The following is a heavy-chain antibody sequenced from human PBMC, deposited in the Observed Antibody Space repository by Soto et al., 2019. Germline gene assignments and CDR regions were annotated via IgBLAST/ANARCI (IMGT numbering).Heavy chain of an antibody. V-gene: IGHV4-4*07. CDR1: GRSMISYY. D-gene: IGHD3-3*02. J-gene: IGHJ4*02. Sequence: SETLSLTCSVSGRSMISYYWSWIRQPAGKGLEWIGRIYTGGNTNYNPSLKSRVTMSVDTSKSQFSLSLTSVTAADTAVYYCAREGDDRHFFFDSWGQGTLVTVSS. CDR2: IYTGGNT. CDR3: AREGDDRHFFFDS.